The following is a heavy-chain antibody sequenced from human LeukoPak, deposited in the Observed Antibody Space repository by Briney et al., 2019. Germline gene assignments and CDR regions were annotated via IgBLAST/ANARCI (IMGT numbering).Heavy chain of an antibody. J-gene: IGHJ4*02. Sequence: PGGSLRLSCAASGFTFSSYWMHWVRQAPGKGLVWVSRINSDGSSTSYADSVKGRFTISRDNAKNSLYLQMNSLRAEDTAVYYCARETTYYDFWSGRTAIDYWGQGTLVTVSS. CDR1: GFTFSSYW. V-gene: IGHV3-74*01. CDR3: ARETTYYDFWSGRTAIDY. D-gene: IGHD3-3*01. CDR2: INSDGSST.